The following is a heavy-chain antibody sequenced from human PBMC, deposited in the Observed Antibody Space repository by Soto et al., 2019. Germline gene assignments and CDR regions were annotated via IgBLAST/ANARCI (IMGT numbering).Heavy chain of an antibody. J-gene: IGHJ4*02. Sequence: QVQLQESGPELVKSSQTLSLTCTVSNGSISTNGHYWTWIRQRPGKVLEWIAYIYYTGNSYYNPSLKSRLTISIDTSKNQFSLTLRSVTAADTAVYYCARGQWAFDSWGQGTLVTVSS. CDR1: NGSISTNGHY. D-gene: IGHD6-19*01. CDR3: ARGQWAFDS. V-gene: IGHV4-31*03. CDR2: IYYTGNS.